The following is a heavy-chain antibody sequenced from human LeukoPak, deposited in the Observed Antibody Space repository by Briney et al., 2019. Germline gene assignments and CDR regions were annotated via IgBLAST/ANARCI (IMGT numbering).Heavy chain of an antibody. D-gene: IGHD6-13*01. J-gene: IGHJ5*02. CDR2: ISAYNGNT. CDR1: GYTFTSYG. V-gene: IGHV1-18*01. CDR3: ARDQIAAGFNWFDP. Sequence: SVKVSCKASGYTFTSYGISWVRQAPGQGLEWMGWISAYNGNTNYAQKLQGRVTMTTDTSTSTAYMELRSLRSDDTAVYYCARDQIAAGFNWFDPWGQGTLVTVSS.